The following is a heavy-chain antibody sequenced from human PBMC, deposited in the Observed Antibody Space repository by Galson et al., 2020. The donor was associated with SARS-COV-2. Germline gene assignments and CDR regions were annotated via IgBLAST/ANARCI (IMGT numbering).Heavy chain of an antibody. J-gene: IGHJ6*02. CDR3: ARDRQGIRLLFGELWVPSGYYYGMDV. CDR1: AGSISSGGYY. Sequence: KASEPLSITCTVSAGSISSGGYYWSWIRQHPGKGLEWIGYIYYSGSTYYNPSLKSRVTIPVDTSKNQFSLKLSSVTAADTAVYYCARDRQGIRLLFGELWVPSGYYYGMDVWGQGTTVTVSS. V-gene: IGHV4-31*03. D-gene: IGHD3-10*01. CDR2: IYYSGST.